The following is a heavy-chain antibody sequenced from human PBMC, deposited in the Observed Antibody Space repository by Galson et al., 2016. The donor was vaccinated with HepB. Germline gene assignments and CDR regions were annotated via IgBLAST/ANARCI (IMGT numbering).Heavy chain of an antibody. CDR1: GFTFRNYA. J-gene: IGHJ4*02. D-gene: IGHD3-10*01. CDR3: AKAGGHQGSYYYGSGLLGF. CDR2: ISGRGDST. Sequence: SLRLSCAASGFTFRNYAMSWVRQSPGKGLEWVSTISGRGDSTYYADSVKGRFTISRDNSKNTLYLQINSLRAEDTAVYYCAKAGGHQGSYYYGSGLLGFWGQGTLVTVSS. V-gene: IGHV3-23*01.